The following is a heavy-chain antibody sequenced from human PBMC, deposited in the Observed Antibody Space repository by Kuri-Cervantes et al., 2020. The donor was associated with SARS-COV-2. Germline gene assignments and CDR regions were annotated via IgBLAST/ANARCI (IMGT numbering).Heavy chain of an antibody. Sequence: ESLKISCTVSGFIFSSFEMNWIRHVPGKGLEWIGEINHSGSTNYNPSLKSRVTISVDTSKNQFSLKLSSVTVADTAVYYCARGRTVMVYAMGSNWFDPWGQGTLVTVSS. CDR3: ARGRTVMVYAMGSNWFDP. CDR1: GFIFSSFE. CDR2: INHSGST. D-gene: IGHD2-8*01. V-gene: IGHV4-34*01. J-gene: IGHJ5*02.